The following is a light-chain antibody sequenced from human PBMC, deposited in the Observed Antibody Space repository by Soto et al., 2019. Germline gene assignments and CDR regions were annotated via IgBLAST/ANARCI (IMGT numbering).Light chain of an antibody. V-gene: IGLV1-40*01. CDR1: SSNIGAGYD. CDR3: LSFDSSLSVV. CDR2: GNT. J-gene: IGLJ2*01. Sequence: QSVLTQPPSVSGAPGQRVTISCTGSSSNIGAGYDVHWYQQLPGRAPKLLIYGNTNRPSGVPDRFSGSKSGTPASLAITGLQAEDEADYYCLSFDSSLSVVFGGGTQLTVL.